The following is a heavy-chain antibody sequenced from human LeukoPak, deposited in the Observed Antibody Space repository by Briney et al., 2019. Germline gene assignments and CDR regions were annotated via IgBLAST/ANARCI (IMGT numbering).Heavy chain of an antibody. Sequence: GGSLRLSCAASGFTFSSYAMSWVRQAPGKGLGWVSAISGSGGSTYYADSVKGRFTISRDNSKNTLYLQMNSLRAEDTAVYYCAGDTPPGGDYYFDYWGQGTLVTVSS. J-gene: IGHJ4*02. V-gene: IGHV3-23*01. CDR2: ISGSGGST. D-gene: IGHD3-16*01. CDR3: AGDTPPGGDYYFDY. CDR1: GFTFSSYA.